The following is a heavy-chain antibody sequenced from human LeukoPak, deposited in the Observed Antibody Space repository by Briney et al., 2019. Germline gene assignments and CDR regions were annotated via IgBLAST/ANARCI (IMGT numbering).Heavy chain of an antibody. V-gene: IGHV3-48*03. CDR2: ISTSGSPI. Sequence: LSGGSLRLSCAASGFTFSSYEMNWVRQAPGKGLEWVSYISTSGSPIYYGNSVKGRFTISRDNAKNSLYLQMNSLRAEDMALYYCARRGFYDTSGYLFDHWGQGALVTVSS. CDR1: GFTFSSYE. J-gene: IGHJ4*02. CDR3: ARRGFYDTSGYLFDH. D-gene: IGHD3-22*01.